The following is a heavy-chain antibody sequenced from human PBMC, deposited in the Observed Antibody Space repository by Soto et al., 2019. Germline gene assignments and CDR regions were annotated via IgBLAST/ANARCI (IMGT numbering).Heavy chain of an antibody. Sequence: HPGGSLRLSCAASGFTFSSYAMHWVRQAPGKGLEWVAVISYDGSNKYYADSVKGRFTISRDNSKNTLYLQMNSLRAEDTAVYYCARDHPLSSYYYYYGMDVWGQGTTVTVSS. V-gene: IGHV3-30-3*01. CDR1: GFTFSSYA. D-gene: IGHD3-10*01. CDR2: ISYDGSNK. CDR3: ARDHPLSSYYYYYGMDV. J-gene: IGHJ6*02.